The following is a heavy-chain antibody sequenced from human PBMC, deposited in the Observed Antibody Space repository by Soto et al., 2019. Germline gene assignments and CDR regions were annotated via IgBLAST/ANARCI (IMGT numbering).Heavy chain of an antibody. V-gene: IGHV3-30*18. Sequence: GGSLRLSCAASEFTFRSYGMDWVRQAPGKGLEWVAFISYDGSKKFYADSVKGRFTISRDNSKKTLYLQMSSLRVDDTAVYYCAKDEAPAAMDSVYAFDVWGQGTMVTVSS. CDR1: EFTFRSYG. D-gene: IGHD2-2*01. J-gene: IGHJ3*01. CDR3: AKDEAPAAMDSVYAFDV. CDR2: ISYDGSKK.